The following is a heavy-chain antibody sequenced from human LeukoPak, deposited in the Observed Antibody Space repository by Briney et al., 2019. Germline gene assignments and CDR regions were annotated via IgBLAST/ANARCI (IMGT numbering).Heavy chain of an antibody. CDR2: IYSGGST. CDR1: GFTVSSNY. Sequence: PGGSLRLSCAASGFTVSSNYMSWVRQAPGKGLEWVSVIYSGGSTYYADSVKGRFTISRDNSKNTLYLQMNSLRAEDTAVYYCANGGGYCSGGSCYRFDPWGQGTLVTVSS. V-gene: IGHV3-53*01. CDR3: ANGGGYCSGGSCYRFDP. D-gene: IGHD2-15*01. J-gene: IGHJ5*02.